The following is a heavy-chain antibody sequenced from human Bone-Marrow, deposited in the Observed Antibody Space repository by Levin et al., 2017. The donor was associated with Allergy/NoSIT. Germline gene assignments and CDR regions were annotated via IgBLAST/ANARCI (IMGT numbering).Heavy chain of an antibody. D-gene: IGHD2-21*01. CDR1: GYSFTSYD. V-gene: IGHV1-8*01. CDR3: ARGPIVLRRAVEVSGMDV. CDR2: MNPNSGNI. Sequence: ASVKVSCKASGYSFTSYDVNWVRQATGQGLEWVGWMNPNSGNIGYAQKFQGRLTMSRDTSIATAYMELSSLRSDDTAVYYCARGPIVLRRAVEVSGMDVWGQGTTVIVSS. J-gene: IGHJ6*02.